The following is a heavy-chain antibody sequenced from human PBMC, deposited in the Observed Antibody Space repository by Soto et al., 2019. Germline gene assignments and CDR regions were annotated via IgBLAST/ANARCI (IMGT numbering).Heavy chain of an antibody. CDR2: IYYSGST. CDR1: GGSISSYY. J-gene: IGHJ4*02. Sequence: SETLSLTCTVSGGSISSYYWSWIRQPPGKGLEWIGYIYYSGSTNYNPSLKSRVTISVDTSKNQFSLKLSSVTAADTAVYYCARDDYYYDSSGYLYWGQGTLVTVSS. CDR3: ARDDYYYDSSGYLY. V-gene: IGHV4-59*01. D-gene: IGHD3-22*01.